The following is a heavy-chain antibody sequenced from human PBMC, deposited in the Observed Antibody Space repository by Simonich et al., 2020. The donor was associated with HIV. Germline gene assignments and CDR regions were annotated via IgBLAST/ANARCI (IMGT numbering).Heavy chain of an antibody. CDR1: GGTFSNYA. J-gene: IGHJ4*02. CDR2: SIPRFGTA. Sequence: QVQLVQSGAEVKKPGSSVKVSCKVSGGTFSNYAISWLRQAPGQGLEWMGRSIPRFGTANSAQKFQGRVTITADKSTRTAYMELNSLKSEDTAVYYCARVSPPESFRTTVTTHFDYWGQGTLVTVSS. CDR3: ARVSPPESFRTTVTTHFDY. V-gene: IGHV1-69*13. D-gene: IGHD4-4*01.